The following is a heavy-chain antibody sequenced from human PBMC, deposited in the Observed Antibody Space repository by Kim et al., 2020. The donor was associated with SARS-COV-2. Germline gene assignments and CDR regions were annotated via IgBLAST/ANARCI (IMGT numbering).Heavy chain of an antibody. CDR3: ARQLVGATACDY. CDR1: GYTFTGYY. D-gene: IGHD1-26*01. CDR2: INPNSGGT. V-gene: IGHV1-2*02. J-gene: IGHJ4*02. Sequence: ASVKVSCKASGYTFTGYYMHWVRQAPGQGLEWMGWINPNSGGTNYAQKFQGRVTMTRDTSISTAYMELSRLRSDDTAVYYCARQLVGATACDYWGQGTLVTVSS.